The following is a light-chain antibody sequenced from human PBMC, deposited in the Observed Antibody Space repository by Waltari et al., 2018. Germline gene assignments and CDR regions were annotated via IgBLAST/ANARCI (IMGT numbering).Light chain of an antibody. CDR1: QIVNNNN. V-gene: IGKV3-20*01. CDR2: GAS. Sequence: EIVLTQSPGTASLSPGERATLSCRASQIVNNNNLAWYQQKPGQAPRLVIYGASSRATGIPDGFRGSGSGTDFSLTVSRLGPEDFAVYYCQQHGNVTATFGPGTKVEIK. CDR3: QQHGNVTAT. J-gene: IGKJ1*01.